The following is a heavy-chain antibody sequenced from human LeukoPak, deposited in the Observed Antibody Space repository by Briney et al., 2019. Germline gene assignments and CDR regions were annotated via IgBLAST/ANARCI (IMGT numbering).Heavy chain of an antibody. CDR3: ARVARVVPAAIPIYYYYGMDV. Sequence: GGSLRLSCAASGFTFSSYSMNWVRQAPGKGLEWVSYISSSSSTIYYADSVKGRFTISRDNAKNSLYLQMNSLRAEDTAVYYCARVARVVPAAIPIYYYYGMDVWGQGTTVTVSS. CDR1: GFTFSSYS. V-gene: IGHV3-48*04. J-gene: IGHJ6*02. CDR2: ISSSSSTI. D-gene: IGHD2-2*01.